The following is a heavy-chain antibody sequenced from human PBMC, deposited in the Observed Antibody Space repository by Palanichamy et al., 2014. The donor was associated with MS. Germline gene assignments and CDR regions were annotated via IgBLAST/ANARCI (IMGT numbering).Heavy chain of an antibody. CDR1: GYTFTDYA. CDR2: INAGNGNT. Sequence: QVQLVQSGAEVKKPGASVKVSCKASGYTFTDYAMNWVRQAPGQRLEWMGWINAGNGNTKYSQKLQGRVTLTRDTSASTAYMELSSLTSEDTAVYYCARGLWSSSRVGYYFDNWGQGTLVTVSS. V-gene: IGHV1-3*01. D-gene: IGHD3-3*01. CDR3: ARGLWSSSRVGYYFDN. J-gene: IGHJ4*02.